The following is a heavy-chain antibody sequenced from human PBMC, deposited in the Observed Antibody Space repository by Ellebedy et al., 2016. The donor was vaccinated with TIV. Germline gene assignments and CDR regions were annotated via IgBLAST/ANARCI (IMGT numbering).Heavy chain of an antibody. CDR1: GFTFSSYA. D-gene: IGHD3-22*01. V-gene: IGHV3-23*01. Sequence: GGSLRLXCAASGFTFSSYAMSWVRQAPGKGLEWVSAISGSGGSTYYADSVKGRFTISRDNSKNTLYLQMNSLRAEDTAVYYCAKDQDSSGYYSTSFDYWGQGTLVTVSS. CDR3: AKDQDSSGYYSTSFDY. J-gene: IGHJ4*02. CDR2: ISGSGGST.